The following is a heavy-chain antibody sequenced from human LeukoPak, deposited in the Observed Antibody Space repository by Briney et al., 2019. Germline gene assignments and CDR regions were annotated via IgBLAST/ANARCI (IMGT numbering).Heavy chain of an antibody. CDR3: ARESSLYYYGSGVYYYYGMDV. J-gene: IGHJ6*04. V-gene: IGHV1-69*06. Sequence: GASVKVSCKASGGTFSSYAISWVRQAPGQGLEWMGGIIPIFGTANYAQKFQGRVTITADKSTSTAYMELSSLRSEDTAVYYCARESSLYYYGSGVYYYYGMDVWGKGTRSPSPQ. D-gene: IGHD3-10*01. CDR1: GGTFSSYA. CDR2: IIPIFGTA.